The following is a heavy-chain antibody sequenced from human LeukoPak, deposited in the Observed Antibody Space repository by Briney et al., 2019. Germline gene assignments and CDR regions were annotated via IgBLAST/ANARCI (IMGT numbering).Heavy chain of an antibody. V-gene: IGHV3-30*18. Sequence: GGSLRLSCVASGLTFSTYAMSWVRQAPGKGLEWVAVISHDGSNKYYADSVKGRFTISRDNSKNTLYLQMNSLRAEDTAVYYCAKVYYYESSGYLPGFDYWGQGTLVTVSS. J-gene: IGHJ4*02. D-gene: IGHD3-22*01. CDR2: ISHDGSNK. CDR1: GLTFSTYA. CDR3: AKVYYYESSGYLPGFDY.